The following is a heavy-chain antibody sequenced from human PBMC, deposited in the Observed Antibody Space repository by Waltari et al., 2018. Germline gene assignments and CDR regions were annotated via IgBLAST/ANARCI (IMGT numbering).Heavy chain of an antibody. Sequence: QVQLVQSGAEVKKPGASVKVSCKASGYTFTSSDMKWVRQATGQGREWMGWMNPNSGNTGYAQKFQGRVTITRNTSISTAYMELSSLRSEDTAVYYCATSEYLSGQFDYWGQGTLVTVSS. V-gene: IGHV1-8*03. CDR2: MNPNSGNT. J-gene: IGHJ4*02. CDR1: GYTFTSSD. CDR3: ATSEYLSGQFDY. D-gene: IGHD2-2*02.